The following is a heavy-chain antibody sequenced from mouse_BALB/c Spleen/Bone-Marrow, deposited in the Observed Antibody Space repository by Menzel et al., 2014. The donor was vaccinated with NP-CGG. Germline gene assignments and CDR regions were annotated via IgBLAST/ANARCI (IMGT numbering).Heavy chain of an antibody. J-gene: IGHJ4*01. CDR2: IWGDGST. CDR1: GFSLTGYG. D-gene: IGHD2-4*01. CDR3: ARGEDYDDYYAMDY. V-gene: IGHV2-6-7*01. Sequence: QVQLKDSGPGPVAPSQSLSITCTVSGFSLTGYGVNWVRQPPGKGLEWLGMIWGDGSTDYNSALKSRLSISKDNSKSQVFLKMNSLQTDDTARYYCARGEDYDDYYAMDYWGQGTSVTVSS.